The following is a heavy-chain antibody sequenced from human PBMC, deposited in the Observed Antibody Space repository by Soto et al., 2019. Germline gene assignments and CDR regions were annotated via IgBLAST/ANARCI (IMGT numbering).Heavy chain of an antibody. J-gene: IGHJ4*02. CDR1: GGSISSYY. V-gene: IGHV4-59*01. D-gene: IGHD5-18*01. Sequence: SETRSLTCTVSGGSISSYYWSWIRQPPGKGLEWVGYIYYSGSTNYNPSLKSRVTISVDTSKNQFSLKLSSVTAADTAVYYCARCNRYSYGPEPVYYWGQGTLVTVSS. CDR3: ARCNRYSYGPEPVYY. CDR2: IYYSGST.